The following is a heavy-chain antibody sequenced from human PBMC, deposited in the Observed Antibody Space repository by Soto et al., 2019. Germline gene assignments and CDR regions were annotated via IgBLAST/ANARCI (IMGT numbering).Heavy chain of an antibody. V-gene: IGHV3-48*01. CDR2: ISSSSSTI. CDR3: AREESSGWYGAFDM. Sequence: PGGSLRLSCAASGFTFSSYSMNWVRQAPGKGLEWVSYISSSSSTIYYADSVKGRFTISRDNAKNSLYLQMNSLRAEDTAVYYWAREESSGWYGAFDMWGQGTMVPVSS. D-gene: IGHD6-19*01. J-gene: IGHJ3*02. CDR1: GFTFSSYS.